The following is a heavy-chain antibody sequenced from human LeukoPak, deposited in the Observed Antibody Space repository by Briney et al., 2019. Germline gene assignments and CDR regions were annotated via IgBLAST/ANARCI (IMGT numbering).Heavy chain of an antibody. CDR3: AKLMVRGVRTYYYGMDV. Sequence: GGSLRLSCAASGFTFSSYAMSWVRQAPGKGLEWVSAISGGGGSTYYADSVKGRFTISRDNSKNTLYLQMNSLRAEDTAVYYCAKLMVRGVRTYYYGMDVWGQGTTVTVSS. CDR1: GFTFSSYA. CDR2: ISGGGGST. D-gene: IGHD3-10*01. V-gene: IGHV3-23*01. J-gene: IGHJ6*02.